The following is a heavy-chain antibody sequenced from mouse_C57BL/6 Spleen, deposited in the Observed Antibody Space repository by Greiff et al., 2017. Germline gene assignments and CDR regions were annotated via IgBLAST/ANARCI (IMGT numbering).Heavy chain of an antibody. J-gene: IGHJ4*01. D-gene: IGHD4-1*02. V-gene: IGHV1-61*01. CDR1: GYTFTSYW. Sequence: QVHVKQSGAELVRPGSSVKLSCKASGYTFTSYWMDWVKQRPGQGLEWIGNIYPSDSETHYNQKFKDKATLTVDKSSSTAYMQLSSLTSEDSAVYYCASQLGRYAMDYWGQGTSVTVSS. CDR2: IYPSDSET. CDR3: ASQLGRYAMDY.